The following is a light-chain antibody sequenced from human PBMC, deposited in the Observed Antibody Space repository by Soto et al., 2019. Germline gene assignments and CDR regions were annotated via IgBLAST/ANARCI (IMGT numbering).Light chain of an antibody. CDR1: SSDVGSYNL. CDR3: CSYAGSSTNYV. Sequence: QSALAQPASVSGSPGQSITISCTGTSSDVGSYNLVSWYQQPPGKAPKLMIYEGSKRPSGVSNRFSGSKSGNTASLTISGLQAEDEADYYCCSYAGSSTNYVFGTGTKVTVL. V-gene: IGLV2-23*01. J-gene: IGLJ1*01. CDR2: EGS.